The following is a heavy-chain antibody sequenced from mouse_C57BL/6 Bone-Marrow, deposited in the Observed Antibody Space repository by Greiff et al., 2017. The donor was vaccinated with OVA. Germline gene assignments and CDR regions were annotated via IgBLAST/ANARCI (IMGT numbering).Heavy chain of an antibody. CDR1: GFTFSDYG. D-gene: IGHD1-1*01. V-gene: IGHV5-17*01. J-gene: IGHJ1*03. CDR2: ISSGSSTI. Sequence: EVNLVESGGGLVKPGGSLKLSCAASGFTFSDYGMHWVRQAPEKGLEWVAYISSGSSTIYYADTVKGRFTISRDNAKNTLFLQMTSLRSEDTAMYYCARSTLYGSSYWYFDVWGTGTTVTVSS. CDR3: ARSTLYGSSYWYFDV.